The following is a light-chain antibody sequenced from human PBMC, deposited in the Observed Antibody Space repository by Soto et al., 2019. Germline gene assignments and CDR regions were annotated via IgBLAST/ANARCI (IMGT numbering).Light chain of an antibody. CDR1: QTISSY. CDR2: AAS. J-gene: IGKJ1*01. CDR3: QPTYRTPSPWT. Sequence: DIQMTQSPSSLSASVGDRVTITCRASQTISSYLNWYQQTPGRAPKLLIYAASSLQGGVPSRFSGSGSGTDFTLTISSLQPEDFATFYCQPTYRTPSPWTFGQG. V-gene: IGKV1-39*01.